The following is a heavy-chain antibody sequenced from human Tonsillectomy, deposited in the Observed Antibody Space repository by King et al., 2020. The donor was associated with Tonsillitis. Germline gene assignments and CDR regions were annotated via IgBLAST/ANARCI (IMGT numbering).Heavy chain of an antibody. CDR1: GFTFSSYN. V-gene: IGHV3-21*04. J-gene: IGHJ4*02. D-gene: IGHD3-3*01. Sequence: VQLVESGGGLVKPGGSLRLSCAASGFTFSSYNMNWVRQAPGKGLECVASIRSSSSYINYGDSVKGRFTIPSNNAKNSLYLQMNSLRAEDTAVYYFARDPTFGVFSTTIDYWGQGTLVTASS. CDR3: ARDPTFGVFSTTIDY. CDR2: IRSSSSYI.